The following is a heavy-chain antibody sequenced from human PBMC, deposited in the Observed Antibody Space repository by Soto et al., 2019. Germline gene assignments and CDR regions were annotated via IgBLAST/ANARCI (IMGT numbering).Heavy chain of an antibody. CDR3: ARALVWAAYFDY. CDR2: IYYSGST. J-gene: IGHJ4*02. V-gene: IGHV4-61*01. D-gene: IGHD3-16*01. CDR1: GGSVSSGSYY. Sequence: SETLSLTCTVSGGSVSSGSYYWSWIRQPPGKGLEWIGYIYYSGSTNYNPSLKSRVTISVDTSKNQFSLKLSSVTAADTAVYYCARALVWAAYFDYWGQGTLVTVSS.